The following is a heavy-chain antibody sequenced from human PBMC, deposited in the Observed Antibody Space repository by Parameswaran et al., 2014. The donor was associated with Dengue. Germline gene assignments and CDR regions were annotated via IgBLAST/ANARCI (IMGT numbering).Heavy chain of an antibody. Sequence: VRQMPGKGLEWMGIIYPGDSDTRYSPSFQGQVTISADKSISTAYLQWSSLKASDTAMYYCARLGPYGDYGYANDAFDIWGQGTMVTVSS. V-gene: IGHV5-51*01. CDR2: IYPGDSDT. D-gene: IGHD4-17*01. J-gene: IGHJ3*02. CDR3: ARLGPYGDYGYANDAFDI.